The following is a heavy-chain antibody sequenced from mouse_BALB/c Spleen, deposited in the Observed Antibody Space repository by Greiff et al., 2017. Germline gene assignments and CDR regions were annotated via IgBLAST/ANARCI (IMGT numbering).Heavy chain of an antibody. D-gene: IGHD2-13*01. J-gene: IGHJ3*01. CDR1: GFTFSSYA. CDR2: ISSGGST. CDR3: TKHVTMNAIAY. V-gene: IGHV5-6-5*01. Sequence: EVQRVESGGGLVKPGGSLKLSCAASGFTFSSYAMSWVRQTPEKRLEWVASISSGGSTYYPDTGKGRFTISRDNAKNTLFLQMSSLKSEDTAMYYSTKHVTMNAIAYWGQGTLVTVSA.